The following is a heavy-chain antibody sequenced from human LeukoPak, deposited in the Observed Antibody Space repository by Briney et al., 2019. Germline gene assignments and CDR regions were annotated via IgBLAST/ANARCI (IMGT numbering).Heavy chain of an antibody. Sequence: GGSLRLSCAVSGFTVTSNYMSWVRQAPGKGLEWVSVVYPGGFTYHADSVKGRFTISRDTSKNTAYLQLNSLRAEDTAVYYCAIGGVIWRMDVWGQGTTVTVSS. J-gene: IGHJ6*02. CDR2: VYPGGFT. V-gene: IGHV3-66*01. D-gene: IGHD2/OR15-2a*01. CDR1: GFTVTSNY. CDR3: AIGGVIWRMDV.